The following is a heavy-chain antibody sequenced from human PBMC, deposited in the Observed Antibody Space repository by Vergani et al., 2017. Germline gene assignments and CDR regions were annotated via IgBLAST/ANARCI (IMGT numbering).Heavy chain of an antibody. V-gene: IGHV4-34*01. CDR1: GGSFSGYY. CDR3: ARGPLNSNYYDFWSGPRGIGRGDY. J-gene: IGHJ4*02. CDR2: INHSGST. D-gene: IGHD3-3*01. Sequence: QVQLQQWGAGLLKPSETLSLTCAVYGGSFSGYYWSWIRQPPGKGLEWIGEINHSGSTNYNPSLKSRVTISVDTAKNQFSLKRSSVTAADTAVYYCARGPLNSNYYDFWSGPRGIGRGDYWGQGTLVTVSS.